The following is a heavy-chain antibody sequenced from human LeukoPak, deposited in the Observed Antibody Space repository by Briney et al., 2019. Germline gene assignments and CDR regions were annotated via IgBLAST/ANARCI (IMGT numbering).Heavy chain of an antibody. J-gene: IGHJ4*02. V-gene: IGHV4-38-2*02. CDR2: IYHSGST. Sequence: SETLSLTCTASGYSISSGYYWGWIRQPPGKGLEWIGSIYHSGSTYYNPSLKSRVTISVDTSKNQFSLKLSSVTAADTAVYYCARRGQGAAAAPFDYWGQGTLVTVSS. D-gene: IGHD6-13*01. CDR1: GYSISSGYY. CDR3: ARRGQGAAAAPFDY.